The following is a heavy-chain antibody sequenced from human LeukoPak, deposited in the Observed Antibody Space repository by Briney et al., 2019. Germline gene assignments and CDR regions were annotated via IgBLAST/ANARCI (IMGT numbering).Heavy chain of an antibody. J-gene: IGHJ4*02. D-gene: IGHD3-10*01. V-gene: IGHV3-49*04. CDR1: GFTFGDYA. CDR2: IRSKVYGGAA. CDR3: TRGRTYGSGNYYAFDY. Sequence: GGSLRLSCTASGFTFGDYAMSWVRQAPGKGLEWVGLIRSKVYGGAAAHAASVEGRFTISRDDSESIAYLQLDSLKTEDTAVYYCTRGRTYGSGNYYAFDYWGQGTLVTVSS.